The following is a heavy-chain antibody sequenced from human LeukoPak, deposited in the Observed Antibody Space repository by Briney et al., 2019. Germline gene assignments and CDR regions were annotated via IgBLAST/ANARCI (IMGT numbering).Heavy chain of an antibody. D-gene: IGHD1-26*01. Sequence: GGSLRLSCAASGFTFSDYSMNWVRQAPGKGLEWVSSISRSSRHVYYAGSVKGRFTISRDDGKNSLYLQMNSLRAEDTAVYYCVRDLMGMGATTAYLHHWGQGTLVTVSS. CDR2: ISRSSRHV. J-gene: IGHJ1*01. V-gene: IGHV3-21*06. CDR3: VRDLMGMGATTAYLHH. CDR1: GFTFSDYS.